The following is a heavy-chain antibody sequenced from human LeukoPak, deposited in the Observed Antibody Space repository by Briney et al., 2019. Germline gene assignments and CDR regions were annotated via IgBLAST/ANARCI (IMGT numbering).Heavy chain of an antibody. CDR3: ARRWYFDL. J-gene: IGHJ2*01. CDR1: GFTFSSYA. V-gene: IGHV3-30*04. Sequence: TGGSLRLSCAASGFTFSSYAMHWVRQAPGKGLEWVAVISYDGSNKYYADSVKGRFTISRDNSKSTLYLQMNSLRAEDTAVYYCARRWYFDLWGRGTLVTVSS. CDR2: ISYDGSNK.